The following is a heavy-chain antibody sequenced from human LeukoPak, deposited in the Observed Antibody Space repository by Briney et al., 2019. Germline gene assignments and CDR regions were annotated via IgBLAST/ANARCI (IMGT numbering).Heavy chain of an antibody. Sequence: GGSLRLSCAASGFTFNNYAMHWVRQVPGKGLEWVSGISWNSGDIIYADSVKGRFTISRDNAKSSLYLQMNSLRLEDTALYYCATRSSHGAFDIWGQGVMVTVSS. CDR3: ATRSSHGAFDI. CDR1: GFTFNNYA. J-gene: IGHJ3*02. CDR2: ISWNSGDI. V-gene: IGHV3-9*01.